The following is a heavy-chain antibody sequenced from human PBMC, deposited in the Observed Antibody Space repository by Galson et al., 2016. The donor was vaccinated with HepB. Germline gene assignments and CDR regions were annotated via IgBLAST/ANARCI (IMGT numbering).Heavy chain of an antibody. D-gene: IGHD5-24*01. CDR3: ARRVSIPTVGGWGYNMAV. Sequence: SLRLSCAASGFTFRSYWMSWVRQPPGKGLEWVANIKEDGSDQKYVDSVRGRFTISRDNAKNSLYLQMNSLRVEDTAIYYCARRVSIPTVGGWGYNMAVWGQGTTVIVSS. J-gene: IGHJ6*02. V-gene: IGHV3-7*01. CDR1: GFTFRSYW. CDR2: IKEDGSDQ.